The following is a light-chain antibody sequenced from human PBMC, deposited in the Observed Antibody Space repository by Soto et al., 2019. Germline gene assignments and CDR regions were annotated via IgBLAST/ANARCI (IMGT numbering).Light chain of an antibody. CDR3: QQRNSWPIT. Sequence: EIVLTRSPATLSLSPGVRATLSCRASQNVNNYLAWYRQRPGQAPRLLIYDASNRATGIPARFIGSGSGTDFTLTISSLEPEDFAVYYCQQRNSWPITFGQGTRLDIK. CDR2: DAS. V-gene: IGKV3-11*01. CDR1: QNVNNY. J-gene: IGKJ5*01.